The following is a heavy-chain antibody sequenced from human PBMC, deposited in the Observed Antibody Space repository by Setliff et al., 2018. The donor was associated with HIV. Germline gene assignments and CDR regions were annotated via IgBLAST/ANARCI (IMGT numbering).Heavy chain of an antibody. CDR3: ARGAYRDGYDY. Sequence: TLSLTCDVSGYSISSGYYWGWIRQSPGKGLEWIGYIYYSGSIYYNPSLKSRVTMSVDRSKNHLSLKLSSVAAADTAVYHCARGAYRDGYDYWGQGTLVTVSS. D-gene: IGHD5-18*01. CDR1: GYSISSGYY. J-gene: IGHJ4*02. V-gene: IGHV4-28*02. CDR2: IYYSGSI.